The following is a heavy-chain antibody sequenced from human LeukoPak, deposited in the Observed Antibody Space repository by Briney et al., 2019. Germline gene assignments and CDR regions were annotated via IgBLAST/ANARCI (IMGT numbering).Heavy chain of an antibody. Sequence: GGSLRLSCAASGFTFSSYAMSWVRQAPGKGPEWVSAISGSGDTTYYADSVKGRFTISRDNSKNTLYLQMNSLIAEDTAVYYCARDCPSGVTCYSWGPWGQGTLVTVSS. CDR3: ARDCPSGVTCYSWGP. CDR1: GFTFSSYA. D-gene: IGHD2-15*01. V-gene: IGHV3-23*01. J-gene: IGHJ5*02. CDR2: ISGSGDTT.